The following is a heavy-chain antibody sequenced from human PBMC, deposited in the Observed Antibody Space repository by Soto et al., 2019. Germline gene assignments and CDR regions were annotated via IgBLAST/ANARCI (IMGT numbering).Heavy chain of an antibody. CDR1: GGSFSGYY. J-gene: IGHJ5*02. CDR2: INHSGST. D-gene: IGHD6-6*01. CDR3: ARGRGYSSSGHWFDP. V-gene: IGHV4-34*01. Sequence: SETLSLTCAVYGGSFSGYYWSWIRQPPGKGLEWGGEINHSGSTNYNPSLKSRVTISVDTSKNQFSLKLSSVTAADTAVYYCARGRGYSSSGHWFDPWGQGTLVTVSS.